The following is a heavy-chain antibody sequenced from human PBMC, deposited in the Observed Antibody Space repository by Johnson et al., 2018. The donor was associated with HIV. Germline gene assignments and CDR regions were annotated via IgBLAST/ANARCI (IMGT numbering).Heavy chain of an antibody. CDR3: ASRMVVGYHALDF. CDR2: ISTSGGTL. D-gene: IGHD2-21*01. Sequence: QVQLVESGGGLVKAGGSLRLSCAASGFIFNDYYMSWIRQAPGKGLELLSYISTSGGTLYYADSVKDRFTIFRDNAKSSLYLKMNSLRVEDTAIYYCASRMVVGYHALDFWGQGTVVSVPS. CDR1: GFIFNDYY. V-gene: IGHV3-11*04. J-gene: IGHJ3*01.